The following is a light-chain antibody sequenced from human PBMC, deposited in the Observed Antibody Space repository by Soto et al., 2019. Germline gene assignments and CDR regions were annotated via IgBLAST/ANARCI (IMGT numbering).Light chain of an antibody. Sequence: EIVLTKAPGTLSLSPGERATLSCRASQSVSSSSLARYQQKPGQAPRLLIYGASSRATGIPDRFSGSGSGTDCTLTISRLEPEDFAVYYCQQYGSSPPLSFGGGTKVEIK. CDR3: QQYGSSPPLS. CDR1: QSVSSSS. V-gene: IGKV3-20*01. CDR2: GAS. J-gene: IGKJ4*01.